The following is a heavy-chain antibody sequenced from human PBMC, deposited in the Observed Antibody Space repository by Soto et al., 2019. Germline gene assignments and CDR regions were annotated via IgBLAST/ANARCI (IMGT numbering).Heavy chain of an antibody. V-gene: IGHV3-33*01. D-gene: IGHD3-10*01. J-gene: IGHJ6*02. CDR1: GFTFSSYG. Sequence: PGGSLRLSCAASGFTFSSYGMHWVRQAPGKGLERVAVIWYDGSNKYYADSVKGRFTISRDNSKNTLYLQMNSLRAEDTAVYYCARESFGASGYYYGMDVWGQGTTVTVSS. CDR3: ARESFGASGYYYGMDV. CDR2: IWYDGSNK.